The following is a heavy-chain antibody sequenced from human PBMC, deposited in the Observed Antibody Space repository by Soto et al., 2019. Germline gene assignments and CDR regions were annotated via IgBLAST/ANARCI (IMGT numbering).Heavy chain of an antibody. D-gene: IGHD1-26*01. CDR2: IRRQQHGGTT. J-gene: IGHJ4*01. CDR3: TRVYRWDT. CDR1: GFTFADYP. V-gene: IGHV3-49*04. Sequence: SLRLSCTGSGFTFADYPISWVRLAPRKGLGWLCFIRRQQHGGTTAYSAPVEVIFTISRDDSRGIAFLQLNKLKTGETGVYSCTRVYRWDTWGHGT.